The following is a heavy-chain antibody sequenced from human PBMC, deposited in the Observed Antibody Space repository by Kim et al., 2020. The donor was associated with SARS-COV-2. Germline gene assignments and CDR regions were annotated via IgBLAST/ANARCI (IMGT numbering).Heavy chain of an antibody. CDR2: ISSSGSTI. Sequence: GGSLRLSCAASGFTFSDYYMSWIRQAPGKGLEWVSYISSSGSTIYYADSVKGRFTISRDNAKNSLYLQMNSLRAEDTAVYYCASYNWNDLLFDYWGQGTLVTVSS. V-gene: IGHV3-11*01. J-gene: IGHJ4*02. D-gene: IGHD1-20*01. CDR1: GFTFSDYY. CDR3: ASYNWNDLLFDY.